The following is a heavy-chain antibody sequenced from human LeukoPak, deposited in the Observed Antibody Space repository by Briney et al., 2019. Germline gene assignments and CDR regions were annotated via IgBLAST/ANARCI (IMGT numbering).Heavy chain of an antibody. CDR3: ARVPLGITGTTCRQCFDY. Sequence: GGSLRLSCAASGFTVSSNYMSWVRQAPGKGLEWVSVIYSGGSTYYADSVKGRFTISRDNSKNTLYLQMNSLRAEDTAVYYCARVPLGITGTTCRQCFDYWGQGTLVTVSS. D-gene: IGHD1-7*01. J-gene: IGHJ4*02. CDR1: GFTVSSNY. CDR2: IYSGGST. V-gene: IGHV3-66*01.